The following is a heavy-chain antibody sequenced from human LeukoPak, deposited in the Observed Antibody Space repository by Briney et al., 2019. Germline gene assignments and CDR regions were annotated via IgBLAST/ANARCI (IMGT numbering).Heavy chain of an antibody. CDR2: IIPIFGTA. J-gene: IGHJ5*02. D-gene: IGHD2-2*02. CDR1: GYTFTSYG. Sequence: GASVKVSCKASGYTFTSYGISWVRQAPGQGLEWMGGIIPIFGTANYAQNFQGRVTITADESTGTAYMEPRSLRSEDTAVYYCARDRPGRYCSTISCYSASPFDPWGQGTLVTVSS. V-gene: IGHV1-69*13. CDR3: ARDRPGRYCSTISCYSASPFDP.